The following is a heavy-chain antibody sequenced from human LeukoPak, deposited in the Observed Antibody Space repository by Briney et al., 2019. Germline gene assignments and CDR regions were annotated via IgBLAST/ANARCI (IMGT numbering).Heavy chain of an antibody. V-gene: IGHV4-59*01. Sequence: PSETLSLTCTVSGGSISGYYLSWIRQSPEKGLEWIGCIYDSGTTNYNPSLKSRVLMSVDTSKTQVSLKVKSVTAADTAVYYCARGWDTGYGYYGMDVWGQGTTVTVSS. CDR2: IYDSGTT. J-gene: IGHJ6*02. CDR3: ARGWDTGYGYYGMDV. D-gene: IGHD5-18*01. CDR1: GGSISGYY.